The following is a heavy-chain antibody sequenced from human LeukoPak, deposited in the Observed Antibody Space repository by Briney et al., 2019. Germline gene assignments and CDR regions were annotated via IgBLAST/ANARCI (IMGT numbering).Heavy chain of an antibody. CDR1: GYSISTGYY. Sequence: SETLSLTCAVSGYSISTGYYWAWLRQPPGKGLEWINTIYYGRSTYYTPSLKSRVTISVDTSRIHFSLSLRSVTAADTAVYYCAIQCGATDYWGQGTLVTVSS. V-gene: IGHV4-38-2*01. CDR2: IYYGRST. D-gene: IGHD1-26*01. J-gene: IGHJ4*02. CDR3: AIQCGATDY.